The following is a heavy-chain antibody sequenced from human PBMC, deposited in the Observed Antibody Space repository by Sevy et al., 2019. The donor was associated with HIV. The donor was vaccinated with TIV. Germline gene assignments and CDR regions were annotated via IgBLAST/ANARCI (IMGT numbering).Heavy chain of an antibody. CDR2: INPNSGGT. CDR3: ARRHSRDGYNYYYFDY. V-gene: IGHV1-2*04. D-gene: IGHD5-12*01. CDR1: GYTFTGYY. Sequence: ASVKVSCKASGYTFTGYYMHWVRQAPGQGLEWMGWINPNSGGTNYAQKFQGWVTMTRDTSIRTAYMELSRLRSDDTAVYYCARRHSRDGYNYYYFDYWGQGTLVTVSS. J-gene: IGHJ4*02.